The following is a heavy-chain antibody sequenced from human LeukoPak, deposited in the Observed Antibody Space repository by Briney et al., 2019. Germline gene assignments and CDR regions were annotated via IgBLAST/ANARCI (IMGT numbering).Heavy chain of an antibody. CDR3: ARDSRVTYAVAGTIWFDP. V-gene: IGHV1-46*01. D-gene: IGHD6-19*01. CDR1: GYTFTSNY. J-gene: IGHJ5*02. Sequence: ASVKVSCKASGYTFTSNYIHWVRQAPGQGLEWMGMIYPRDGGTSYAQKFQGRVTVTRDTSTSTVHMELSGLRSEDTAVYYCARDSRVTYAVAGTIWFDPWGQGTLVTVSS. CDR2: IYPRDGGT.